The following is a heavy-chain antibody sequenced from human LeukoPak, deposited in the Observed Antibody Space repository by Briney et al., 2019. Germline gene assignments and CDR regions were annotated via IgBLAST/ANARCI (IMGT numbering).Heavy chain of an antibody. CDR2: IYASGST. J-gene: IGHJ4*02. Sequence: SETLSLTCTVSGGSISSSNYYWSWVRQPAGKGLEWIGRIYASGSTNYNPSLKSRVTISVDTSKNQFSLRLTSVTASDTAVYYCARQSEYTSGWHYIDYWGQGTLVTVSS. D-gene: IGHD6-19*01. CDR3: ARQSEYTSGWHYIDY. V-gene: IGHV4-61*02. CDR1: GGSISSSNYY.